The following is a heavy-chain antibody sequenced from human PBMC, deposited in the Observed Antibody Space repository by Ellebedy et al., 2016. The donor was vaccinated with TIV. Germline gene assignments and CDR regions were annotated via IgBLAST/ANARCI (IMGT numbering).Heavy chain of an antibody. CDR3: ARDQSYDILTGYYKGVIDY. CDR1: GFTFSSYS. D-gene: IGHD3-9*01. Sequence: GGSLRLXXAASGFTFSSYSMNWVRQAPGKGLEWVSSISSSSSYIYYADSVKGRFTISRDNAKNSLYLQMNSLRAEDTAVYYCARDQSYDILTGYYKGVIDYWGQGTLVTVSS. V-gene: IGHV3-21*01. CDR2: ISSSSSYI. J-gene: IGHJ4*02.